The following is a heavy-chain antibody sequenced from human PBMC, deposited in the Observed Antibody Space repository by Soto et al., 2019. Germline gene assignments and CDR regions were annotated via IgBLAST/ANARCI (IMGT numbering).Heavy chain of an antibody. Sequence: QVQLVQSGAEVKKPGSSVKVSCKASGGTFSNSIISWVRQAPGQGLEWMGRIIPLVGIVNYAQKFQGRVTITADKSKSTYYMDLRSLRSADTALYYCAREPHSGTYHYCDSWGQGSLVTVSS. D-gene: IGHD1-26*01. CDR2: IIPLVGIV. V-gene: IGHV1-69*08. CDR1: GGTFSNSI. J-gene: IGHJ4*02. CDR3: AREPHSGTYHYCDS.